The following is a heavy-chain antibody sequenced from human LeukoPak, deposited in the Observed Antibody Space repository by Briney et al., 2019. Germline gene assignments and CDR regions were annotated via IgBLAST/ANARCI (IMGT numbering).Heavy chain of an antibody. J-gene: IGHJ4*02. V-gene: IGHV3-9*01. Sequence: GGSLRLSCAASGFTFDDYAMHWVRQAPGKGLEWVSGISWNSGCIGYADSVKGRFTISRDNAKNSLYLQMNSLRAEDTALYYCAKAIAVAGQYYFDYWGQGTLSPSPQ. CDR1: GFTFDDYA. CDR2: ISWNSGCI. CDR3: AKAIAVAGQYYFDY. D-gene: IGHD6-19*01.